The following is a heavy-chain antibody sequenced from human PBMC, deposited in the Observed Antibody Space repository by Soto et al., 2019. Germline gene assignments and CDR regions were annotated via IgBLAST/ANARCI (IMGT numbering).Heavy chain of an antibody. CDR3: ARGLGSGWYYYGMDV. Sequence: ASVKVSCKASGGTFSSYAISWVRQAPGQGLEWMGGIIPIFGTANYAQKFQGRVTITADKSTSTAYMELSSLRSEDTAVYYCARGLGSGWYYYGMDVWGQGTTVTVSS. J-gene: IGHJ6*02. CDR1: GGTFSSYA. CDR2: IIPIFGTA. V-gene: IGHV1-69*06. D-gene: IGHD6-25*01.